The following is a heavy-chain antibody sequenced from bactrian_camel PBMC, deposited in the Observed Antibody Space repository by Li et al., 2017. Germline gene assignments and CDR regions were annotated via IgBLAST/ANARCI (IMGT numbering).Heavy chain of an antibody. CDR2: IDNYGRA. V-gene: IGHV3S1*01. J-gene: IGHJ4*01. CDR3: AKSVDYGFGTFLGGPWDY. Sequence: QVQLVESGGGSVQPGGSLRLSRAVSGFTYSSYCMAWFRQAPGKEREGVACIDNYGRAKYADSVRGRFTISRDNAKNTLYLRLNSLKTEDTAMYYCAKSVDYGFGTFLGGPWDYWGQGTQVTVS. CDR1: GFTYSSYC. D-gene: IGHD5*01.